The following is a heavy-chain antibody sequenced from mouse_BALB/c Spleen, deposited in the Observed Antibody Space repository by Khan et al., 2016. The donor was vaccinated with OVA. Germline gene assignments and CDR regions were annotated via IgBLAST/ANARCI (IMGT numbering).Heavy chain of an antibody. V-gene: IGHV1-5*01. CDR2: IYPGNTDT. Sequence: EVKLQESGTVLARPGASVKMSCKASGYTFTSYWMHWVKQRPGQGLEWIGDIYPGNTDTNYNQKFKGKAKLTAVTSTKTAYMELSSLTNEDSAVYYCTRRNWDVAWFAYWGQGTLVTVSA. CDR3: TRRNWDVAWFAY. J-gene: IGHJ3*01. D-gene: IGHD4-1*01. CDR1: GYTFTSYW.